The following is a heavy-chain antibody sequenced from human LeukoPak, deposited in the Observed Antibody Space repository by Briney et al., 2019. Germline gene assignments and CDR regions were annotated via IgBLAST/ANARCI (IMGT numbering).Heavy chain of an antibody. J-gene: IGHJ4*02. V-gene: IGHV1-8*03. CDR2: MNPNSGIT. Sequence: ASVKVSCKASGYTFTSYDINWVRQATGQGLEWMGWMNPNSGITGYAQKFQGRVTISRNTSISTAYMELSSLRSGDTAVYYCTGNYYGSGSYADFDYWGQGTLVTVSS. CDR3: TGNYYGSGSYADFDY. CDR1: GYTFTSYD. D-gene: IGHD3-10*01.